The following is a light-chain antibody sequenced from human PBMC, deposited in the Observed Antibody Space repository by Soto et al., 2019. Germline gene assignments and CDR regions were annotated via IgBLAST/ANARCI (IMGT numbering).Light chain of an antibody. CDR2: ENI. CDR3: CSYAGSSTAI. V-gene: IGLV2-23*01. CDR1: SSDVGAYDL. Sequence: QSVLTQSASVSGSPGQSITISCIGTSSDVGAYDLVSWYQQHPGTAPRLIIYENIRRPSTIASRFSGSKSGNTASLTISGLRAEDEANYHCCSYAGSSTAIFGGGTKLTVL. J-gene: IGLJ2*01.